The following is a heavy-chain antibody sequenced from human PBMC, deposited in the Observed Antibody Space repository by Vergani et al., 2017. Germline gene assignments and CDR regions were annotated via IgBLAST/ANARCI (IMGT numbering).Heavy chain of an antibody. CDR3: ARVGWSYYDSSGYYYAPGGWFDP. CDR1: GGSISSGGYY. CDR2: IYYSGST. Sequence: QVQLQESGPGLLKPSQTLSLTCTVSGGSISSGGYYWSWIRQHPGKGLEWIGYIYYSGSTYYNPSLKSRVTISVDTSKNQFSLKLSSVTAADTAVYYCARVGWSYYDSSGYYYAPGGWFDPWGQGTLVTVSS. J-gene: IGHJ5*02. D-gene: IGHD3-22*01. V-gene: IGHV4-31*03.